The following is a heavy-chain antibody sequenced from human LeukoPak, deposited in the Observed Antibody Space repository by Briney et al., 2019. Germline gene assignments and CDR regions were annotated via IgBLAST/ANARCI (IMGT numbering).Heavy chain of an antibody. CDR3: ATRSITMVRGVINNY. Sequence: SGTLSLTCAVSGGSISSSNWWSWLRQPPGEGLEWIGEIYHSGSTNYNHSLKSRVTISVDKSKNQFSLKLSSVTAADTAVYYCATRSITMVRGVINNYWGQGTLVTVSS. D-gene: IGHD3-10*01. V-gene: IGHV4-4*02. CDR1: GGSISSSNW. CDR2: IYHSGST. J-gene: IGHJ4*02.